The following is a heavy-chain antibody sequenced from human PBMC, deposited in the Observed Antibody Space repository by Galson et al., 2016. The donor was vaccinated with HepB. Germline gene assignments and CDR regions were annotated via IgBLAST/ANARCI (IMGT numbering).Heavy chain of an antibody. CDR3: ARDPSWYTSGWYDF. J-gene: IGHJ5*01. Sequence: SLRLSCAASGFTFSSHAMSWVRQAPGRGPEWVSCLSGSGGSTYYADSVKGRFAISRDNSKNTLYLQMNSLRAEDTAIYYCARDPSWYTSGWYDFWGQGTLVTVSS. V-gene: IGHV3-23*01. D-gene: IGHD6-19*01. CDR2: LSGSGGST. CDR1: GFTFSSHA.